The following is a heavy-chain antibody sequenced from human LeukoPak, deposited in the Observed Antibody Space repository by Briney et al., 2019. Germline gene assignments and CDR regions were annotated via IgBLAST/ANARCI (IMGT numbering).Heavy chain of an antibody. D-gene: IGHD2-2*01. CDR3: ARGGLGYCSSTSCPIINWFDP. J-gene: IGHJ5*02. Sequence: ASVKVSCKASGYTFTSYYMHWVRQAPGQGLEWVGIINPSGGSTSYAQKFQGRVTMTRDTSTSTVYMELSSLRSEDTAVYYCARGGLGYCSSTSCPIINWFDPWGQGTLVTVSS. CDR1: GYTFTSYY. CDR2: INPSGGST. V-gene: IGHV1-46*01.